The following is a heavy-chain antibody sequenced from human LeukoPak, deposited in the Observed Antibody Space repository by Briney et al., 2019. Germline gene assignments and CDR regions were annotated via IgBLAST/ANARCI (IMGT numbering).Heavy chain of an antibody. V-gene: IGHV3-21*01. CDR2: ISSSSSYI. J-gene: IGHJ4*02. Sequence: PGGSLRLSCAASGFTFSSYSMNWVRQAPGKGLXXXXSISSSSSYIYYADSVKGRFTISRDNAKNSLYLQMNSLRAEDTAVYYCARGFGTAMVTLDYWGQGTLVTVSS. CDR1: GFTFSSYS. CDR3: ARGFGTAMVTLDY. D-gene: IGHD5-18*01.